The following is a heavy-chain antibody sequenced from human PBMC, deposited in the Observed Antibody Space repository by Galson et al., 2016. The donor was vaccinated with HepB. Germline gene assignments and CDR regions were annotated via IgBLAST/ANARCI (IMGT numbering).Heavy chain of an antibody. J-gene: IGHJ6*02. CDR2: IYHSGNT. D-gene: IGHD3-22*01. CDR3: ARKYDSSAYYSVGVYSYYGLDV. Sequence: SETLSLTCAVSGDSIGSSKWWTWVRQPPGKGLEWIGEIYHSGNTNFNPSLKSRVTMSVDKSKKQFSLKLNSVTAADTAVYYCARKYDSSAYYSVGVYSYYGLDVWGQGTTVTVSS. V-gene: IGHV4-4*02. CDR1: GDSIGSSKW.